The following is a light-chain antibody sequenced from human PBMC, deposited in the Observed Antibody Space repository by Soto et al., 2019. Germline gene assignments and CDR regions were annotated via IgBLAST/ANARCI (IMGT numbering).Light chain of an antibody. CDR2: GAS. Sequence: EIVMTQSPVTLSVSPGXRATLSCRAGQSVSSNLAWYQQKPGQAPRLLIYGASTRATGIPARFTGSGSGTEFTLTISSLQFDDSAVYYCQQYNNWWTFGQGTKVDIK. V-gene: IGKV3-15*01. CDR1: QSVSSN. J-gene: IGKJ1*01. CDR3: QQYNNWWT.